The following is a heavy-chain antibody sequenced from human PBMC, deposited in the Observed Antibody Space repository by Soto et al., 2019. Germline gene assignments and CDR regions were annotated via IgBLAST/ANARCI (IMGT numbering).Heavy chain of an antibody. D-gene: IGHD2-15*01. V-gene: IGHV5-51*01. CDR2: IYPGDSDT. Sequence: PGESLKISCKGSGYSFTNYRIGWVRQMPGKGLEWMGIIYPGDSDTRYGPSFQGQVTISADKSISTAYLQWSSLKASDTAMYYCGYCSGGGMNGFDIWGQGTMVTVSS. CDR1: GYSFTNYR. CDR3: GYCSGGGMNGFDI. J-gene: IGHJ3*02.